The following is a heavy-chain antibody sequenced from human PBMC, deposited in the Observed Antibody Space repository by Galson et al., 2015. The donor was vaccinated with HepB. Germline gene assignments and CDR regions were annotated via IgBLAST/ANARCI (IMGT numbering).Heavy chain of an antibody. D-gene: IGHD3-10*01. CDR2: ISSSSSYI. CDR3: ARDYYGWSYYCYYGMDV. V-gene: IGHV3-21*01. Sequence: SLRLSCAASGFTFSSYSMNWVRQAPGKGLEWVSSISSSSSYIYYADSVKGRFTISRDNAKNSLYLQMNSLRAEDTAVYYCARDYYGWSYYCYYGMDVWGQGTTVTVSS. CDR1: GFTFSSYS. J-gene: IGHJ6*02.